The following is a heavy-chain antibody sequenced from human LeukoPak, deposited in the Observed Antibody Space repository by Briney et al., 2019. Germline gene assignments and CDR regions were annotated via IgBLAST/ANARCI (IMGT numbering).Heavy chain of an antibody. D-gene: IGHD3-10*01. Sequence: AGGSLRLSCAASGFTFSTYWMHWVRRAPGKGLVWVSRISTDGSVTSYADSVKGRFTISRDNAKNTMYLQMNSLRAEDTAVYYCARIGGSGSYSGHYFDHWGQGTLVTVSS. CDR3: ARIGGSGSYSGHYFDH. CDR2: ISTDGSVT. CDR1: GFTFSTYW. J-gene: IGHJ4*02. V-gene: IGHV3-74*01.